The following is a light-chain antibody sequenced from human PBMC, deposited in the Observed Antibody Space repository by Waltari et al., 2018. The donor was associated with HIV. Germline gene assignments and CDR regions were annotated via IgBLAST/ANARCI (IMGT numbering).Light chain of an antibody. CDR3: QQSYSTPRYT. Sequence: DIQMTQSPSPLSASVGDRVTITCRASQSIDFYLNWYQQKPGKAPKLLIYTASSLQTGVPSRFSGSGSGTDFTLTINSLQPEDFATYYCQQSYSTPRYTFGQGTKLEIK. CDR2: TAS. J-gene: IGKJ2*01. CDR1: QSIDFY. V-gene: IGKV1-39*01.